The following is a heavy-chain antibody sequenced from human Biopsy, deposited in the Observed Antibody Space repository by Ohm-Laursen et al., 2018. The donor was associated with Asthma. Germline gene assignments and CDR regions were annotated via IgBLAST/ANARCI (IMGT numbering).Heavy chain of an antibody. J-gene: IGHJ3*02. Sequence: SLRLSCTAFGFSFSNFAIHWVRQAPGKGLEWVGVISKDASTQDYADSVKGRFTMARDNSKNTLDLQMNSLREEDTAVYYCVRDGTDDAFDIWGQGTVVSVSS. V-gene: IGHV3-30*01. CDR1: GFSFSNFA. CDR3: VRDGTDDAFDI. D-gene: IGHD1-1*01. CDR2: ISKDASTQ.